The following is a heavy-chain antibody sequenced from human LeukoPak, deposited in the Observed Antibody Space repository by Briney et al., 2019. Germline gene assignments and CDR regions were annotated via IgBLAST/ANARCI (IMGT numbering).Heavy chain of an antibody. CDR1: GFTFSIYG. V-gene: IGHV3-30*18. D-gene: IGHD2-15*01. CDR3: AKDGSIGAAKYYFDS. Sequence: GGSLRLSCAASGFTFSIYGMHWVRQAPGKGLGWVAVIANDGRDKKYVDSVKGRFTISRDNSKNTLYLQMDSLRAEDTAVYYCAKDGSIGAAKYYFDSWGQGTLVTVSS. J-gene: IGHJ4*02. CDR2: IANDGRDK.